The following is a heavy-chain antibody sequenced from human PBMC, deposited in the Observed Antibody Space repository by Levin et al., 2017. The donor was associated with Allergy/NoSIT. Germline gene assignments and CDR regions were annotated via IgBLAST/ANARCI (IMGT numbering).Heavy chain of an antibody. CDR1: GGSIPSDNYF. J-gene: IGHJ3*02. Sequence: SLTLSLPCTVSGGSIPSDNYFWGWIRQPPGKGLEWVGYMSNSGYSSYNPSLQSRVTISADTSKNEFSLKVSSVTAADTAVYYCAREVNVVTLTDAFDSWGQGTMVTVSS. D-gene: IGHD2-21*01. CDR3: AREVNVVTLTDAFDS. CDR2: MSNSGYS. V-gene: IGHV4-30-4*01.